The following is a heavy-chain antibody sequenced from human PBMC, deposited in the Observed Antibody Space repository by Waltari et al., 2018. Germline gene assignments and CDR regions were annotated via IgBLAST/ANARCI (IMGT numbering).Heavy chain of an antibody. CDR1: GYSISSGYY. D-gene: IGHD1-26*01. CDR3: ARRGSYYDFDY. CDR2: IYHSGST. Sequence: QVQLQESGPGLVKPSETLSLTCAVSGYSISSGYYWGWIRQPPGKGLEWIGSIYHSGSTYYNPSLKSRVTISVDTSKNQFSLKLSSVTAADTAVYYCARRGSYYDFDYWGQGTLVTVSS. J-gene: IGHJ4*02. V-gene: IGHV4-38-2*01.